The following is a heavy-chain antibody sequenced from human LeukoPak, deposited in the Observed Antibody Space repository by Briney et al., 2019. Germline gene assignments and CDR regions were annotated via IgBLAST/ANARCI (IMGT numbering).Heavy chain of an antibody. J-gene: IGHJ6*03. CDR3: ARSGVGSSSWYLDYYYYYMDV. CDR1: GFTFSSYA. CDR2: ISYDGSNK. Sequence: GGSLRLSCAASGFTFSSYAMHWVRQAPGKGLEWVAVISYDGSNKYYADSVKGRFTISRDNSKNTLYLQMNSLRAEDTAVYYCARSGVGSSSWYLDYYYYYMDVWGKGTTVTVSS. V-gene: IGHV3-30*01. D-gene: IGHD6-13*01.